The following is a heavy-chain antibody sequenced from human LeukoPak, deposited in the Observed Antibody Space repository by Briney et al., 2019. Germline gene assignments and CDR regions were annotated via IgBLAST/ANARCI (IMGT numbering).Heavy chain of an antibody. J-gene: IGHJ3*02. V-gene: IGHV3-48*04. D-gene: IGHD1-26*01. CDR3: AKGVGARPPNAFDI. Sequence: GGSLRLSCAASGFTFSSYALNWVRQAPRKELEWLSYISTSSSTIYYADSVKGRITISRDNAKNSLFLQMNSLRAEDTAVYYCAKGVGARPPNAFDIWGQGTMVTVSS. CDR1: GFTFSSYA. CDR2: ISTSSSTI.